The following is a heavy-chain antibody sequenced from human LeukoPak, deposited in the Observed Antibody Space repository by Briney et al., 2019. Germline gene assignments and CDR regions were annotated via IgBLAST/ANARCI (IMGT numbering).Heavy chain of an antibody. CDR1: GGSFSGYY. CDR3: ARDDILTGYHYGMDV. V-gene: IGHV4-34*01. D-gene: IGHD3-9*01. Sequence: SETLSLTCAVYGGSFSGYYWSWIRQPPGKGLEWIGEINHSGSTNYNPSLKSRVTISVDTSKNQFSLKLSSVTAADTAVYYRARDDILTGYHYGMDVWGQGTTVTVSS. J-gene: IGHJ6*02. CDR2: INHSGST.